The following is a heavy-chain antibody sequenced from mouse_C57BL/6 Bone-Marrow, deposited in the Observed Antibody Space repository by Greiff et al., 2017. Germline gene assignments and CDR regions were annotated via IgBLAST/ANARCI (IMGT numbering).Heavy chain of an antibody. CDR3: ARFTNPLYYAMDY. J-gene: IGHJ4*01. Sequence: VQLQQSGPELVKPGASVKLSCKASGYTFTSYDINWVKQRPGQGLEWIGWIYPRDGSTKYTEKFKGKATLTVDTSSSTAYMELHSLTSEDAAVYFWARFTNPLYYAMDYWGQGTSVTVSS. CDR2: IYPRDGST. D-gene: IGHD1-1*01. V-gene: IGHV1-85*01. CDR1: GYTFTSYD.